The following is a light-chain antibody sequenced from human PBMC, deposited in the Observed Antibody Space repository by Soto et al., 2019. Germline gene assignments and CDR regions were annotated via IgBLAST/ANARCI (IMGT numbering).Light chain of an antibody. CDR3: QQSYSTPRT. Sequence: DIQMTQSPSSLSVSVGDRVTITCRASQSIVSYLNWYQQKLGKAPKLLIYTASNLQRGVPSRFSGSGSGTAFTLTISNLQPEDFATYYCQQSYSTPRTFGQGTKLEIK. CDR2: TAS. J-gene: IGKJ2*02. V-gene: IGKV1-39*01. CDR1: QSIVSY.